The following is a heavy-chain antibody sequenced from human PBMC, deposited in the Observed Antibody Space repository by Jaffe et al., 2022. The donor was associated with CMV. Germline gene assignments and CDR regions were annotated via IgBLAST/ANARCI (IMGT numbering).Heavy chain of an antibody. CDR2: ISGSGGST. V-gene: IGHV3-23*01. J-gene: IGHJ4*02. CDR1: GFTFSSYA. CDR3: AKDSSRHDYGGKEYPSTLDY. D-gene: IGHD4-17*01. Sequence: EVQLLESGGGLVQPGGSLRLSCAASGFTFSSYAMSWVRQAPGKGLEWVSAISGSGGSTYYADSVKGRFTISRDNSKNTLYLQMNSLRAEDTAVYYCAKDSSRHDYGGKEYPSTLDYWGQGTLVTVSS.